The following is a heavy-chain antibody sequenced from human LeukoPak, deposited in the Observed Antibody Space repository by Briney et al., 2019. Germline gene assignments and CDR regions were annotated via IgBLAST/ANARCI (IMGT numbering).Heavy chain of an antibody. J-gene: IGHJ4*02. CDR3: ARDATIFGVVTYYFDY. CDR1: GGSISSYY. D-gene: IGHD3-3*01. Sequence: SETLSLTCTVSGGSISSYYWSWVRQPPGKGLEWIGYIYYSGSTNYNPSLKSRVTISVDTSKNQFSLKLSSVTAADTAVYYCARDATIFGVVTYYFDYWGQGTLVTVSS. V-gene: IGHV4-59*13. CDR2: IYYSGST.